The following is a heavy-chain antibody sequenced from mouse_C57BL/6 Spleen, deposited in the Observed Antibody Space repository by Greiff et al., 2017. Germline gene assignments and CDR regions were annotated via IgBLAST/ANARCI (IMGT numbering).Heavy chain of an antibody. CDR1: GYTFTEYT. CDR2: FYPGSGSI. CDR3: ARHEDRGYYDPVYFDY. J-gene: IGHJ2*01. D-gene: IGHD2-4*01. Sequence: VQLQQSGAELVKPGASVNLSCKASGYTFTEYTIHWVKQRSGQGLEWIGWFYPGSGSIKYNEKFKDKATLTADKSSSTVYMELSRLTSEDSAVYFCARHEDRGYYDPVYFDYWGQGTTLTVSS. V-gene: IGHV1-62-2*01.